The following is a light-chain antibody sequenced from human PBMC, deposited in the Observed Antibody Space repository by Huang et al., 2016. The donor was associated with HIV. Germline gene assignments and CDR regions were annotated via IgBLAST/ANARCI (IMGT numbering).Light chain of an antibody. CDR1: QGLSKS. V-gene: IGKV1-NL1*01. J-gene: IGKJ1*01. Sequence: DIQMTQSPSSLSASVGDRVTIICRASQGLSKSLAWYQQKPGKAPKLLLYATSKLESGVPSRFSGSGSGTHYTLTISTLQPEDLATYYCQQYQSGPWTFGQGTKVAI. CDR2: ATS. CDR3: QQYQSGPWT.